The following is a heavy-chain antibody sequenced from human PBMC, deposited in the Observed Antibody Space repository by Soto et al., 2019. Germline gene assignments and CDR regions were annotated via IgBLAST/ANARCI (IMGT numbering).Heavy chain of an antibody. V-gene: IGHV3-23*01. CDR1: GFTFSSHA. D-gene: IGHD2-2*01. CDR2: ISSSGGST. CDR3: ARDQCSSTSCHDAFDI. J-gene: IGHJ3*02. Sequence: GGSLRLSCAASGFTFSSHAMNWVRQAPGKGLEWVSSISSSGGSTYYRDPVKGRFSISRDNSKDTLYLQMNSLRAEDTAVYYCARDQCSSTSCHDAFDIWGQGTMVTVSS.